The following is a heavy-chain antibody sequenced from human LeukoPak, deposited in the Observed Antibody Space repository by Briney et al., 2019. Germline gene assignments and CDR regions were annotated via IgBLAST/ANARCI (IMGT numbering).Heavy chain of an antibody. J-gene: IGHJ4*02. V-gene: IGHV4-59*08. CDR2: IYYSGST. Sequence: SETLSLTCTVSGGSISSYYWSWIRQPPGKGLEWIGYIYYSGSTNYNPSLKSRVTISVDTSKNQFSLKLSSMTAADTAVYYCARFYDYVWGSYRYEDYWGQGTLVTVSS. CDR1: GGSISSYY. D-gene: IGHD3-16*02. CDR3: ARFYDYVWGSYRYEDY.